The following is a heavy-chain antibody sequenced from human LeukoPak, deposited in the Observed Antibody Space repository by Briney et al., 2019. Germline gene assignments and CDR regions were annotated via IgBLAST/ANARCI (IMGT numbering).Heavy chain of an antibody. CDR3: AKEWFGELSRNWFDP. J-gene: IGHJ5*02. CDR2: ISGSGGST. D-gene: IGHD3-10*01. V-gene: IGHV3-23*01. Sequence: GGSLRLSCAAPGFTFSSYAMSWVRQAPGKGLEWVSAISGSGGSTYYADSVRGRFTISRDSSKNTLYPQMNSLRAEDTAVYYCAKEWFGELSRNWFDPWGQGTLVTVSS. CDR1: GFTFSSYA.